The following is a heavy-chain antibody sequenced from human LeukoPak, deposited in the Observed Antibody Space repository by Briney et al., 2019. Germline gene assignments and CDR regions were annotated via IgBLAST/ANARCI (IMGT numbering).Heavy chain of an antibody. CDR3: ARTTYYYDSSGPQGY. D-gene: IGHD3-22*01. V-gene: IGHV3-11*01. CDR1: GGSFSGYY. J-gene: IGHJ4*02. CDR2: ISNRGDTI. Sequence: PSETLSLTCAVYGGSFSGYYWSWIRQAPGKGLEWVSYISNRGDTIYYADSVKGRFTISRDNAKNSLYLQMNSLRAEDTAVYYCARTTYYYDSSGPQGYWGQGTLVTVSS.